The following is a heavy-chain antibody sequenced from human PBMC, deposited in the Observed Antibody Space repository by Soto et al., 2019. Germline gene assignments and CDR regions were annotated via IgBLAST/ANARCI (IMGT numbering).Heavy chain of an antibody. CDR1: GGTFSSYA. Sequence: QVQLVQSGAEVKKPGSSVKVSCKASGGTFSSYAISWVRQAPGQGLEWMGGIIPIFGTANYAQKFQGRVTITADEXTXTAYMELSSLRSEDTAVYYCAREEGAVVTGPNWFDPWGQGTLVTVSS. CDR3: AREEGAVVTGPNWFDP. V-gene: IGHV1-69*12. CDR2: IIPIFGTA. J-gene: IGHJ5*02. D-gene: IGHD2-21*02.